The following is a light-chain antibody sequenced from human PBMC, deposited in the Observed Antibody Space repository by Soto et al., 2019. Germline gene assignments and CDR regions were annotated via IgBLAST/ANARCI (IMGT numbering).Light chain of an antibody. CDR3: QQYGSSPPT. V-gene: IGKV3-20*01. Sequence: IGVNQSACALSLSPGERATLSCRASQSVSSSYLAWYQQKPGQAPRLLIYGASSRATGIPDRFSGSGSGTDFTLTISRLEPEDVAVYYCQQYGSSPPTFGQGTRLEIK. J-gene: IGKJ5*01. CDR2: GAS. CDR1: QSVSSSY.